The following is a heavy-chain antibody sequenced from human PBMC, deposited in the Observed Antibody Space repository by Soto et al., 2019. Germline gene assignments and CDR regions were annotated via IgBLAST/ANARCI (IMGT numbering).Heavy chain of an antibody. D-gene: IGHD6-6*01. CDR1: GFTFSNAW. J-gene: IGHJ6*02. Sequence: EVQLVESGGGLVKPGGSLRLSCAASGFTFSNAWMNWVRQAPVKGLEWVGRIKSKTDGGTTDYAAPVKGRFTISRDDSNNTLYLQMNSLKTGDTGRYYCTTFSSLSFYYYYGMDVWGQGNTVTVSS. CDR3: TTFSSLSFYYYYGMDV. V-gene: IGHV3-15*07. CDR2: IKSKTDGGTT.